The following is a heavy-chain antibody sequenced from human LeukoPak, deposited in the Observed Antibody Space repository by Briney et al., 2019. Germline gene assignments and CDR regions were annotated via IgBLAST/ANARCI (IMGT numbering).Heavy chain of an antibody. CDR1: GFTFSGYG. J-gene: IGHJ4*02. Sequence: GGSLRLSCAASGFTFSGYGMHWVRQAPGKGLEWVAVIWYDGSNKYYADSVKGRFTISRDNSKNTLYLQMNSLRAEDTAVYYCAREGQQWLLLDYWGQGTLVTVSS. CDR2: IWYDGSNK. D-gene: IGHD6-19*01. CDR3: AREGQQWLLLDY. V-gene: IGHV3-33*01.